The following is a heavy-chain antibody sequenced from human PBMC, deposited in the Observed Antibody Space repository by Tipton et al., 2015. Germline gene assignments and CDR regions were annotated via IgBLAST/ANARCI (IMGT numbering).Heavy chain of an antibody. V-gene: IGHV1-69*01. CDR3: ARDETLTFGGYMSV. D-gene: IGHD3-16*01. CDR2: FVPLLRRA. J-gene: IGHJ6*02. CDR1: GDTLNDYA. Sequence: QSGAEVKKPGSSVKVSCRASGDTLNDYAISWVRQAPDKGFEWMGGFVPLLRRADYAKKFQGRVTMTADVTTSTAYMELSSLRSDDTAVYYCARDETLTFGGYMSVWGQGTTVTVSS.